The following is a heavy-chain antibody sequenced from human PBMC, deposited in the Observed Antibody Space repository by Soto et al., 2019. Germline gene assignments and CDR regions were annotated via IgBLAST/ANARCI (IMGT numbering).Heavy chain of an antibody. Sequence: SETQSLPYTVSGVSLRNNTDYWDWIRQPPGKGLEWTGTGYYSGKTYYPPSLKSRVTISIDTSKNQFSLKLSSVTAADTAVYYCATPGSYWGQGTLVTVS. CDR2: GYYSGKT. V-gene: IGHV4-39*01. CDR1: GVSLRNNTDY. CDR3: ATPGSY. J-gene: IGHJ4*02.